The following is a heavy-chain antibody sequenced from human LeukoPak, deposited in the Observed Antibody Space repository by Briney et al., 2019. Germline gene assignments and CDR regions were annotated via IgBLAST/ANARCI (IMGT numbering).Heavy chain of an antibody. CDR1: GGSFSGYY. CDR2: INHSEST. Sequence: SETLSLTCGVYGGSFSGYYWSWIRQPPGKGLEWIGEINHSESTNYNPSLKSRVTISVDTSKNQFSLKLNSVTAADTAVYYCARGAGAGDYGDYAFNYYMDVWGKGTTVTVSS. D-gene: IGHD4-17*01. V-gene: IGHV4-34*01. CDR3: ARGAGAGDYGDYAFNYYMDV. J-gene: IGHJ6*03.